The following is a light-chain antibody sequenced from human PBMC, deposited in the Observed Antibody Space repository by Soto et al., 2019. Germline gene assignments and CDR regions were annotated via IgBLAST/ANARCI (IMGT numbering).Light chain of an antibody. CDR1: QSVSRN. CDR2: DAS. V-gene: IGKV3-20*01. Sequence: VMTQSPAALSVSPGETATLSCRASQSVSRNLAWYQQKPGQAPRLLIFDASRRAAGIPDRFSGSGSGTDFTLTINRLEPEDFAVYYCQQYGSSPFTFGQGTLLEI. J-gene: IGKJ5*01. CDR3: QQYGSSPFT.